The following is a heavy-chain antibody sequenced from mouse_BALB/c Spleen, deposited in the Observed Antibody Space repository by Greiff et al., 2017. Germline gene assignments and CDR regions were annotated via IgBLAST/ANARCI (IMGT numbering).Heavy chain of an antibody. V-gene: IGHV5-6-3*01. Sequence: EVQGVESGGGLVQPGGSLKLSCAASGFTFSSYGMSWVRQTPDKRLELVATINSNGGSTYYPDSVKGRFTISRDNAKNTLYLQMSSLKSEDTAMYYCARESPDFDVWGAGTTVTVSS. CDR2: INSNGGST. CDR1: GFTFSSYG. CDR3: ARESPDFDV. J-gene: IGHJ1*01.